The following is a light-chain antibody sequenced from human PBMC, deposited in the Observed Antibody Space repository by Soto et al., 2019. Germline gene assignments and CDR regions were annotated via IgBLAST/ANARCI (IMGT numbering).Light chain of an antibody. J-gene: IGLJ1*01. CDR1: SGDVGGYNL. CDR3: CSYAGNSEV. Sequence: QSALTQPASVSGSPGQSITIPCTGTSGDVGGYNLVSWYQQHPGKAPKLMIYEVTERPSGVSNSFSGSKSGNTASLTISGLQPDDEADYYCCSYAGNSEVFGTGTKLTVL. V-gene: IGLV2-23*02. CDR2: EVT.